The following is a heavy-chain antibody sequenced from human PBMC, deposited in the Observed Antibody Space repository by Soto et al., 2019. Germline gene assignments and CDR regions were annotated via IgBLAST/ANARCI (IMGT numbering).Heavy chain of an antibody. CDR3: VIRVSGNYDY. J-gene: IGHJ4*02. CDR2: ISSNGGTT. D-gene: IGHD1-7*01. CDR1: GFTFSSYD. Sequence: EVQLAESGGGMVQPGGSLRLSCVASGFTFSSYDMQWVRQAPGKGLEYVSSISSNGGTTYYGNSVKGRFTISRDNSKNTLYLQMGSLRAEDMAVYYCVIRVSGNYDYWGQATLVTVSS. V-gene: IGHV3-64*01.